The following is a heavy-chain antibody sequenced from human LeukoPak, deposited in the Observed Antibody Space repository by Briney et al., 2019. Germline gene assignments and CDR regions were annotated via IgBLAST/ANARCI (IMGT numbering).Heavy chain of an antibody. CDR2: IYTSGST. CDR3: ARVRGSSGSYEYYHYMDV. D-gene: IGHD1-26*01. V-gene: IGHV4-4*07. J-gene: IGHJ6*03. Sequence: PSETLSLTCTASGGSISYFYWSWIRQPAGKGLEWIGRIYTSGSTNYNPSLKSRVTMSADTSKKQFSLKLSSVTAADTAVYYCARVRGSSGSYEYYHYMDVWGKGTTVTISS. CDR1: GGSISYFY.